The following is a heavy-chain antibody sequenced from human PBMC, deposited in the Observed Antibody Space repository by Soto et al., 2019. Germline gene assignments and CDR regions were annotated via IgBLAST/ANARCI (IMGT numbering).Heavy chain of an antibody. CDR2: IQYNGYS. Sequence: QVQLQESGPGLVKPSETLSLTCTVSGGSITNYYCSWFRQPPGKGLEWIGYIQYNGYSAYNLSLKXXVXXSMEPSKTQFSLMLESVTATDTAVYYCARHGFGSLHGLVDVWGQGTTVIVSS. D-gene: IGHD3-10*01. V-gene: IGHV4-59*08. J-gene: IGHJ6*02. CDR3: ARHGFGSLHGLVDV. CDR1: GGSITNYY.